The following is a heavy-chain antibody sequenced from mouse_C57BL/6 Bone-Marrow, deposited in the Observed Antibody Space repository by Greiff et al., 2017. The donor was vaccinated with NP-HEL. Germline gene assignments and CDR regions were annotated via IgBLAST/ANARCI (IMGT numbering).Heavy chain of an antibody. V-gene: IGHV5-9-1*02. CDR3: TRDRGYYIAY. CDR1: GFTFSSYA. Sequence: EVKLMESGEGLVKPGGSLKLSCAASGFTFSSYAMSWVRQTPEKRLEWVAYISSGGDYIYYADPVKGRFTISRDNARNTLYLQMSSLKSEDTAMYYCTRDRGYYIAYWGQGTLVTVSA. CDR2: ISSGGDYI. D-gene: IGHD2-3*01. J-gene: IGHJ3*01.